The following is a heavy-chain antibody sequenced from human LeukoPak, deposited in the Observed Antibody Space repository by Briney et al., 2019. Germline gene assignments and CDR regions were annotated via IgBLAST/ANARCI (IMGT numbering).Heavy chain of an antibody. CDR2: IYAGGKT. CDR3: ARGVSGFWLSFDF. V-gene: IGHV4-4*09. D-gene: IGHD5/OR15-5a*01. J-gene: IGHJ4*02. CDR1: GGSISTYY. Sequence: SETLSLTCTVSGGSISTYYWTWIRQAPGKGLEWIGYIYAGGKTRSSPSLESRVSISVDTSKNQFSLKLTSVTAADTAAYYCARGVSGFWLSFDFWGQGALVYVSS.